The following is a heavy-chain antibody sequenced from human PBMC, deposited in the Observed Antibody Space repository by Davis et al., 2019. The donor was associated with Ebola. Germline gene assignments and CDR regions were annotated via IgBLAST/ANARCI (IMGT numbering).Heavy chain of an antibody. CDR2: MSSAGTYK. J-gene: IGHJ6*02. CDR3: AKGGDMDV. Sequence: GESLKISCAASGFTFSSYDMHWVRQAPGKGLEWVAIMSSAGTYKSYADSVKGRFTISRDDSKNTLYLQLSSLRPEDTGVYYCAKGGDMDVWGQGTTVTVS. V-gene: IGHV3-30*18. CDR1: GFTFSSYD. D-gene: IGHD3-16*01.